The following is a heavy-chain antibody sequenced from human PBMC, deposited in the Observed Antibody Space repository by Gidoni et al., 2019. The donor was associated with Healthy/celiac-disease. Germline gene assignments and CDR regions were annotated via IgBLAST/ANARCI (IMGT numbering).Heavy chain of an antibody. Sequence: QLQLQESGPGLVKPSETLSLTCTVSGGSISSSSYYWGWIRQPPGKGLEWIGSIYYSGSTYYNPSLKSRVTISVDTSKNQFSLKLSSVTAADTAVYYCARHGTTVTTPSVDVWGKGTTVTVSS. CDR1: GGSISSSSYY. V-gene: IGHV4-39*01. J-gene: IGHJ6*04. CDR3: ARHGTTVTTPSVDV. CDR2: IYYSGST. D-gene: IGHD4-17*01.